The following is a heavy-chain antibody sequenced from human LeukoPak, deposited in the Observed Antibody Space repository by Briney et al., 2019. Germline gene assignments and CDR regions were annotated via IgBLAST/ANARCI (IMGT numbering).Heavy chain of an antibody. CDR1: GFTFSSYA. CDR2: ISYDGSNK. D-gene: IGHD1-14*01. Sequence: GGPLRLSCAVSGFTFSSYAMHWVRQAPGKGLEWVAVISYDGSNKYYADSVKGRFTISRDNSKNTLYLQMNSLRAEDTAVYHCARDRSPYYYYGMDVWGQGTTVTVSS. V-gene: IGHV3-30-3*01. CDR3: ARDRSPYYYYGMDV. J-gene: IGHJ6*02.